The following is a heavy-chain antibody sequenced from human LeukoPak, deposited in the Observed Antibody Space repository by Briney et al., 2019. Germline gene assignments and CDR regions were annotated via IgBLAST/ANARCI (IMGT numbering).Heavy chain of an antibody. CDR1: GLNFGWYY. CDR2: IKEDGREK. J-gene: IGHJ4*02. Sequence: HSGGSLRLSCAASGLNFGWYYMSWVRQAPGKGLEWVANIKEDGREKHYVDSVRGRFTISRDNDKNSVYLQMNSLRVEDTGVYYCARGARDGYNWWGQGTLVTVSS. D-gene: IGHD5-24*01. V-gene: IGHV3-7*04. CDR3: ARGARDGYNW.